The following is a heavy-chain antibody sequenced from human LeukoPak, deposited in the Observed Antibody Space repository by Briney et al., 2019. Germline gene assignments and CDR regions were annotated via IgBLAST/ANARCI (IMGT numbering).Heavy chain of an antibody. CDR1: GYIFTGYY. CDR2: INPDNGGT. J-gene: IGHJ5*02. Sequence: ASVKVSCKASGYIFTGYYVHWVRQAPGQGLEWIGRINPDNGGTDYAQKFQGRVTMTRDMSISTAYMELSRLRSDDTAVYYCARDHQWELYNWFDPWGQGTLVTVSS. CDR3: ARDHQWELYNWFDP. D-gene: IGHD1-26*01. V-gene: IGHV1-2*06.